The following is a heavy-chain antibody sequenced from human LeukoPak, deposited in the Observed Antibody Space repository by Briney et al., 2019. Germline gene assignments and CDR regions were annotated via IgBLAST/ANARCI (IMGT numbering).Heavy chain of an antibody. V-gene: IGHV1-2*02. D-gene: IGHD1-1*01. CDR3: ARVKGYHNWFDP. Sequence: ASVKVSCKASGYAFTGYYMHWVRQAPGQGLEWMGWINPNSGGTNYAQKFQGRVTMTRDTSISTAYMELSRLRSDDTAVYYCARVKGYHNWFDPWGQGTLVTVSS. CDR2: INPNSGGT. CDR1: GYAFTGYY. J-gene: IGHJ5*02.